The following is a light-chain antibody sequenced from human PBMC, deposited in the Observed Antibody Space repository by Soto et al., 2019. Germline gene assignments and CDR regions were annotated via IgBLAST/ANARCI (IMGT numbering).Light chain of an antibody. CDR1: QTITRW. Sequence: DIQMTQSPSTLSASVGDRVTLTCRASQTITRWMDWYQQKPGKAPKLLIYDASTLESGVPSRFSGSRAGTEFTLTISSLQPDDFATYYCQQYNSDSWTFGQGTKVDIK. CDR2: DAS. CDR3: QQYNSDSWT. J-gene: IGKJ1*01. V-gene: IGKV1-5*01.